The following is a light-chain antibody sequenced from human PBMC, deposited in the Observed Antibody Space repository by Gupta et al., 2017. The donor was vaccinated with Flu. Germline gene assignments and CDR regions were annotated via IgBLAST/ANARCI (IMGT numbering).Light chain of an antibody. J-gene: IGKJ2*03. V-gene: IGKV4-1*01. Sequence: DIVMTQSPDSLAVSLGERATINCKSSQSVLYRSNNKNYLAWYQQKPGQPPKLLIYWASTRESGVPDRVSGSGSGTDVTLTISSLQAEDVAVYYCQQYYSTPYSFGQGTKLEIK. CDR2: WAS. CDR1: QSVLYRSNNKNY. CDR3: QQYYSTPYS.